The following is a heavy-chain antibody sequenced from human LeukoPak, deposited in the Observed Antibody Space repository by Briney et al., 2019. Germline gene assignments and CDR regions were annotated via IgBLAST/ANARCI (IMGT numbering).Heavy chain of an antibody. D-gene: IGHD3-3*01. CDR1: GYTFTGYY. CDR3: ARVSYDFWSGETYYFDY. Sequence: ASVKVSCKASGYTFTGYYMHWVRQAPGQGLEWMGRINPNSGGTNYAQKFQGRVTMTRDTSISIAYMELSRLRSDDTAVYYCARVSYDFWSGETYYFDYWGQGTLVTVS. J-gene: IGHJ4*02. CDR2: INPNSGGT. V-gene: IGHV1-2*06.